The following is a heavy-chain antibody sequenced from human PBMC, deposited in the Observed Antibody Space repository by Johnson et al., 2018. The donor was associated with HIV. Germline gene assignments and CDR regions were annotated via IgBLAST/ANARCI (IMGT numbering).Heavy chain of an antibody. CDR2: INRDGSAQ. Sequence: VQLVESGGALVQPGGSLRLSCTASGFIFRTYWMSWVRQVPGKGLEWVANINRDGSAQNYVDSVKGRFTISREHAKNSLYLQMNSLRVEDTALYYCARANSYGDYRAKAFDIWGQGTMVTVSS. CDR1: GFIFRTYW. J-gene: IGHJ3*02. V-gene: IGHV3-7*03. CDR3: ARANSYGDYRAKAFDI. D-gene: IGHD4-17*01.